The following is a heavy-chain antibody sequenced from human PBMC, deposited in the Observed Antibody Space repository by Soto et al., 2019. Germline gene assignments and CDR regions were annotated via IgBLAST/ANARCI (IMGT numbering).Heavy chain of an antibody. CDR3: ARVTGHLLFPGL. V-gene: IGHV4-59*08. J-gene: IGHJ4*02. D-gene: IGHD3-10*01. CDR2: TYYSGST. CDR1: GGSISSYY. Sequence: SETLSLTCTVSGGSISSYYWSWIRQPPGKGLEWLGYTYYSGSTYYNPSLKSRAIISIDTSKSQFFLKLSSVTAADTAVYYCARVTGHLLFPGLWGQGALVTVSS.